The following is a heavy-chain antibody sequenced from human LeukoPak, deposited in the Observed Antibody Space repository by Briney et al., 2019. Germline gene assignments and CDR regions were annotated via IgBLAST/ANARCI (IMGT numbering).Heavy chain of an antibody. CDR2: IYPGVSDT. D-gene: IGHD5-24*01. Sequence: GESLKISCKGSGYSLTNYWIGWVRQMPGKGLEWMGIIYPGVSDTRYSPSFQGQVTISADTSISTSYLQWSSLRASDTAMYYCARPRDADSYYFDYWGQGTLVTVSS. V-gene: IGHV5-51*01. CDR1: GYSLTNYW. CDR3: ARPRDADSYYFDY. J-gene: IGHJ4*02.